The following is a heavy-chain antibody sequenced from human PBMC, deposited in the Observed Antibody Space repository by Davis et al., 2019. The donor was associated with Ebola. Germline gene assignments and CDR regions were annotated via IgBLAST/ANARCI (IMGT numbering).Heavy chain of an antibody. D-gene: IGHD6-13*01. V-gene: IGHV4-30-4*01. CDR1: GGSISSGHYY. CDR3: ARVAGRVFTNWFDP. Sequence: SLNISCTFSGGSISSGHYYWRWIRQPPGKGLEWIGYIYYSGSTYYNPSLKSRVTISVDTSKNQFSLELSSVTAADTAVDYCARVAGRVFTNWFDPWGQGTLITVSS. CDR2: IYYSGST. J-gene: IGHJ5*02.